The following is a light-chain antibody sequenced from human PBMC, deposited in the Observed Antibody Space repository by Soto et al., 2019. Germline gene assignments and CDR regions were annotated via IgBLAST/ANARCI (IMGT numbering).Light chain of an antibody. J-gene: IGLJ1*01. Sequence: QSALTQPRSVSGSPGQSVTISCTGTSSDVGGYNYVSWYQQHPGKAPKLMIYDVSKRPSGVPDRFSGYKSGNTASLTISRLQAEDEADYYCCSYAGSYYVFGTGTKGTVL. CDR2: DVS. CDR1: SSDVGGYNY. V-gene: IGLV2-11*01. CDR3: CSYAGSYYV.